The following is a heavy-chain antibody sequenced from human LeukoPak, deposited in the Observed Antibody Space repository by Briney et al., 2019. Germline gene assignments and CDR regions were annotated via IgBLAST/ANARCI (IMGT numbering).Heavy chain of an antibody. CDR1: GFTFDDYA. V-gene: IGHV3-9*01. D-gene: IGHD4-17*01. J-gene: IGHJ6*02. CDR3: AKDTGDGDYVYYYGMDV. Sequence: PGRSLRLSCAASGFTFDDYAMHWVRQAPGKGLEWVSGISWNSGSIGYADSVKGRFTISRDNAKNSLYLQMNSLRAEDTALYYCAKDTGDGDYVYYYGMDVWGQGTTVTVSS. CDR2: ISWNSGSI.